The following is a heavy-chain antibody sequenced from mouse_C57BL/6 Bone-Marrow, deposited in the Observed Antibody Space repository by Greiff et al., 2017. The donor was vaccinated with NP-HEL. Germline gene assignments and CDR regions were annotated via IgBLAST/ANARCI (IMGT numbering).Heavy chain of an antibody. V-gene: IGHV14-4*01. J-gene: IGHJ2*01. CDR1: GFNIKDDY. CDR3: TYYDYVD. CDR2: IDPENGDT. D-gene: IGHD2-4*01. Sequence: EVQLVESGAELVRPGASVKLSCTASGFNIKDDYMHWVKQRPEQGLEWIGWIDPENGDTEYASKFQGKATITADTSSNTAYLQLSSLTSEDTAVYYCTYYDYVDWGQGTTLTVSS.